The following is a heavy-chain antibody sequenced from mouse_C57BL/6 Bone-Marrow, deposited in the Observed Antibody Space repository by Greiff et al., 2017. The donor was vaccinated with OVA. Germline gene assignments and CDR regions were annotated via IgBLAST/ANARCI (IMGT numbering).Heavy chain of an antibody. D-gene: IGHD1-1*01. CDR1: GYTFTSYW. Sequence: QVQLQQPGAELVKPGASVKMSCKASGYTFTSYWITWVKQRPGQGLVWIGDIYPGSGSTNYNEKFKSKATLTVATSSSTAYMQLSSLTSEDSAVYYCERHGYDYGSPFAYWGQGTLVTVSA. CDR2: IYPGSGST. V-gene: IGHV1-55*01. CDR3: ERHGYDYGSPFAY. J-gene: IGHJ3*01.